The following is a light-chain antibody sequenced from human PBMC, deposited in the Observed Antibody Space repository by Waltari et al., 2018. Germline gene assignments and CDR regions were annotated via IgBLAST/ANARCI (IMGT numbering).Light chain of an antibody. CDR2: DVN. Sequence: QSALTQPASVSGSPGESITISCTGTRSDVGGHNHVSWYQHHPGKAPKLIIHDVNKRPSGVSNRFSGSKSDTTASLTISGLQAEDEADYYCNSFTDTASWVFGGGTKLTVL. CDR1: RSDVGGHNH. J-gene: IGLJ3*02. V-gene: IGLV2-14*03. CDR3: NSFTDTASWV.